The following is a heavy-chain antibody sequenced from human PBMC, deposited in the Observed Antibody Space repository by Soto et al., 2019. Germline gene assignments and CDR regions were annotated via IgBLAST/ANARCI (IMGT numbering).Heavy chain of an antibody. J-gene: IGHJ4*02. CDR1: GFSINTYA. CDR2: ISGDGNHI. V-gene: IGHV3-23*01. D-gene: IGHD3-3*01. Sequence: EVQLSESGGGLVQPGGSLRLSCAASGFSINTYAMSWVRQVPGKALEWVSVISGDGNHIYYADSVKGRFTISRDSSKNTVDLQMNSLGAGDTALYYCAKDRATIFGGVIEGGVDYWGQGALVTVSS. CDR3: AKDRATIFGGVIEGGVDY.